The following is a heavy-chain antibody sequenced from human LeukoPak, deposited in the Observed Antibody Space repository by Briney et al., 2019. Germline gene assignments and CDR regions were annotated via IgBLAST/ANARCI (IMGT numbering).Heavy chain of an antibody. D-gene: IGHD6-13*01. CDR1: GYTFTSYG. CDR3: ARRSSSWYPDYYYGMDV. J-gene: IGHJ6*02. Sequence: ASVKVSCKASGYTFTSYGIIWVRQAPGQGLEWMGWISAYNGNTNYAQKLQGRVTMTTDTSTSTAYMELRSLRSDDTAVYYCARRSSSWYPDYYYGMDVWGQGTTVTVSS. CDR2: ISAYNGNT. V-gene: IGHV1-18*01.